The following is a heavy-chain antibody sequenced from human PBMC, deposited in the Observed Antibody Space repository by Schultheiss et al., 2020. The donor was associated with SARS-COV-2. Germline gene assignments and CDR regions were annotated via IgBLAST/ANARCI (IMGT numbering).Heavy chain of an antibody. CDR1: GFTFSNAW. D-gene: IGHD4-23*01. CDR2: ISYDGSNK. Sequence: GGSLRLSCAASGFTFSNAWMNWVRQAPGKGLEWVAVISYDGSNKYYADSVKGRFTISRDNSKNTLYLQMNSLRAEDTAVYYCARDIYGGDDAFDIWGQGTTVTVSS. CDR3: ARDIYGGDDAFDI. V-gene: IGHV3-30*03. J-gene: IGHJ3*02.